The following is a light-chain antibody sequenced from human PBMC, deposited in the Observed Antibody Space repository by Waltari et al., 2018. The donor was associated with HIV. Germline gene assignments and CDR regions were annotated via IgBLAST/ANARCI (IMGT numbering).Light chain of an antibody. CDR3: TTYTAKDSLL. V-gene: IGLV2-14*01. Sequence: SALTQPASVSGSPGQSVTISCPGTTTDFDLHHFLSLYQQPPGQAPQLIIFGVNYRPSGISSRFSASKSGDTASLTISGLQSGDEADYYCTTYTAKDSLLIGSGTKLTVL. CDR2: GVN. J-gene: IGLJ2*01. CDR1: TTDFDLHHF.